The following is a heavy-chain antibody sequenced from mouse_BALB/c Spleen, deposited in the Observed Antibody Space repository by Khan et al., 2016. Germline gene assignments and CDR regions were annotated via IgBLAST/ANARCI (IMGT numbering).Heavy chain of an antibody. V-gene: IGHV3-2*02. D-gene: IGHD1-2*01. CDR2: IRYSGST. Sequence: EVELVESGPGLVKPSQSLSLTCTVTGYSITSDYAWNWIRQFPGNKLEWMGYIRYSGSTTYNPSLKSRISITRDTSKNQFFLQLYSVTTEDTVTYYCTRSPTATRYFDVWGAGTTVTVSS. CDR1: GYSITSDYA. CDR3: TRSPTATRYFDV. J-gene: IGHJ1*01.